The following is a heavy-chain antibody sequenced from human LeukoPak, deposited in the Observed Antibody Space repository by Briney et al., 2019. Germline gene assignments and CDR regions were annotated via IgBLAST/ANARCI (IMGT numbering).Heavy chain of an antibody. D-gene: IGHD3-10*01. Sequence: ASVKVSCKASGYTFTGYYLHWVRQAPGQGLEWMGWINPNSGDTNYAQKFQGRVTMTRDTSISTAYLDLSRLGSDDTAVCYCARPPTEYSGSYHFWGQGTLVTVSS. CDR2: INPNSGDT. CDR3: ARPPTEYSGSYHF. J-gene: IGHJ4*02. V-gene: IGHV1-2*02. CDR1: GYTFTGYY.